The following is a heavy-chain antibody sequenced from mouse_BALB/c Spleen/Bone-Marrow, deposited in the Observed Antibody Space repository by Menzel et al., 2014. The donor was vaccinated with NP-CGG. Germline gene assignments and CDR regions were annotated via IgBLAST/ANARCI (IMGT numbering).Heavy chain of an antibody. V-gene: IGHV14-3*02. CDR2: IDPANDNT. Sequence: EVQLQQSGAEFVKPGASVKLSCTASGFNIKDTYMHWVKQRPEQGLEWIGRIDPANDNTKYDPKFQGKATITADTSSNTACLQLSSLTSEDTAVYYCARADGYYAWFAYWGQGTLVAVSA. CDR3: ARADGYYAWFAY. CDR1: GFNIKDTY. J-gene: IGHJ3*01. D-gene: IGHD2-3*01.